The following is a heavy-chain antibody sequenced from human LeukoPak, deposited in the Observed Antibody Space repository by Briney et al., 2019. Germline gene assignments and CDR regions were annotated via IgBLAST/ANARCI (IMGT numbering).Heavy chain of an antibody. J-gene: IGHJ4*02. CDR2: IRSKADTYAT. D-gene: IGHD6-19*01. Sequence: GGSLRLSCAASGFTFSDSAIHWVRQATGKGLEWVGRIRSKADTYATTYAASLKGRFTISRDDSRNRAFLQMSSLRTEDTAVYYCTREYSTGWPFDFWGQGTLVTVSS. V-gene: IGHV3-73*01. CDR3: TREYSTGWPFDF. CDR1: GFTFSDSA.